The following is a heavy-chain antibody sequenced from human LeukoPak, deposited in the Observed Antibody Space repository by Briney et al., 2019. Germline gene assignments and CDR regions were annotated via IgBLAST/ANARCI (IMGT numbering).Heavy chain of an antibody. CDR1: GGSISSSSYY. CDR2: IYYSGST. Sequence: SETLSLTCTVSGGSISSSSYYWGWIRQPPGKGLEWIGSIYYSGSTYYNPSLKSRVTISVDRSKNQFSLKLSSVTAADTAVYYCARGDDILTGYYLVYWGQGTLVTVSS. D-gene: IGHD3-9*01. J-gene: IGHJ4*02. V-gene: IGHV4-39*07. CDR3: ARGDDILTGYYLVY.